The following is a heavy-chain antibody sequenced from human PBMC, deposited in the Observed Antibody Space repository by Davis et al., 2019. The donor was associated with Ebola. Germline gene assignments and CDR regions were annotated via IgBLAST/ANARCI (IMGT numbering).Heavy chain of an antibody. D-gene: IGHD5-24*01. J-gene: IGHJ4*02. CDR3: ARDRGWLQFDY. CDR1: GFTFSYSW. CDR2: VRQDGSSK. Sequence: GESLKISCAASGFTFSYSWMSWIRQAPGKGLEWVAHVRQDGSSKYYVDSVKGRFTISRDNAKNSLYLQMNSLRAEDTAVYYCARDRGWLQFDYWGQGTLVTVSS. V-gene: IGHV3-7*01.